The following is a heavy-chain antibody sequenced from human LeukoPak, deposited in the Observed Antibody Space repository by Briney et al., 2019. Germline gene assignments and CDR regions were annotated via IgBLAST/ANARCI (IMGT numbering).Heavy chain of an antibody. CDR2: INPNSGGT. J-gene: IGHJ3*02. V-gene: IGHV1-2*02. Sequence: ASVKVSCKASGYTFTNYYMHWVRQAPGQGLEWMGWINPNSGGTNYAQKFQGRVTMTRDTSISTAYVELRRLRCDDTAVYYCARDYCSGGSCYLGAFDIWGQGTMVTVSS. CDR3: ARDYCSGGSCYLGAFDI. CDR1: GYTFTNYY. D-gene: IGHD2-15*01.